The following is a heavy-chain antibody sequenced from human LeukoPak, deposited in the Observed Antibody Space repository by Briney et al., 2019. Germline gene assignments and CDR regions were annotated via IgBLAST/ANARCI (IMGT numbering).Heavy chain of an antibody. CDR2: INTNTGNP. CDR3: ARDHVKLGSNFHPFDAFDI. V-gene: IGHV7-4-1*02. D-gene: IGHD7-27*01. Sequence: ASVKVSCKASGYTFTGYYMHWVRQASGQGLEWMGWINTNTGNPTYAQGFTGRFVFSLDTSVSTAYLQISSLKADDTAVYYCARDHVKLGSNFHPFDAFDIWGQGTMVTVSS. J-gene: IGHJ3*02. CDR1: GYTFTGYY.